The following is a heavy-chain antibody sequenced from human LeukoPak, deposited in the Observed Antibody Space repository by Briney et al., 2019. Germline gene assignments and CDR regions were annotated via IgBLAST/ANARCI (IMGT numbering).Heavy chain of an antibody. Sequence: PSETLSLTCTVSGGSISSDYWSWIRQPPGKGLEWIGYISYSGSTNYNPSLRSRVTISVDTSKNQFSLKLSSVTAADTAVYYCARDYGSGDYYFAYWGQGALVTVSP. CDR2: ISYSGST. CDR1: GGSISSDY. D-gene: IGHD3-10*01. V-gene: IGHV4-59*01. J-gene: IGHJ4*02. CDR3: ARDYGSGDYYFAY.